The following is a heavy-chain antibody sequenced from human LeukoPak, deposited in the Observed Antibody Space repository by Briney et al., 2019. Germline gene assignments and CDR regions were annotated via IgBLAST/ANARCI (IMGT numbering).Heavy chain of an antibody. D-gene: IGHD3-3*01. CDR1: GGTFSSYA. V-gene: IGHV1-69*13. J-gene: IGHJ4*02. CDR2: IIPIFGTA. Sequence: ASVEVSCKASGGTFSSYAISWVRQAPGQGLEWMGGIIPIFGTANYAQKFQGRVTITADESTSTAYMELSSLRSEDTAVYYCARDKYYDFWSDYSWGQGTLVTVSS. CDR3: ARDKYYDFWSDYS.